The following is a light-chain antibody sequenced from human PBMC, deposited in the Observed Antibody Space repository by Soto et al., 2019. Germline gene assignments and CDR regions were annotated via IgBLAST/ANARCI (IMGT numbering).Light chain of an antibody. Sequence: DIQMTQSPSSLSASVGDRVTITCRASQSISSYLNWYQQKPGKAPNLLIYAASCLQIGVPSRFSGSGSGTDFTLTISSLQPEDFATYYCQQSYSTPGTFGKGTKVAIK. CDR3: QQSYSTPGT. V-gene: IGKV1-39*01. CDR1: QSISSY. J-gene: IGKJ1*01. CDR2: AAS.